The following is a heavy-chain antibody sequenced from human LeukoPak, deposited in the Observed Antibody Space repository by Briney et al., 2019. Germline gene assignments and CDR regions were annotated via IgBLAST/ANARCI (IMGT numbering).Heavy chain of an antibody. D-gene: IGHD2-21*02. CDR2: ISYDDSSK. Sequence: PGGSLRLSCAASGFIFSSYGMHWVRQAPGKGLEWVAVISYDDSSKYYADSVKGRFTISRDNSKNTLYLHMNNLRAEDTAVYYCARGQLPSVGTFDYWGQGTLVTVSS. V-gene: IGHV3-30*03. CDR3: ARGQLPSVGTFDY. CDR1: GFIFSSYG. J-gene: IGHJ4*02.